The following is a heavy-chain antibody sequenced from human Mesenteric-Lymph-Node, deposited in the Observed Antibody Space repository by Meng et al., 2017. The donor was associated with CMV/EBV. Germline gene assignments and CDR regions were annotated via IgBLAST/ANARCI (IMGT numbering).Heavy chain of an antibody. CDR3: ARGRPPNSYDILTGFHYFFDY. V-gene: IGHV1-46*01. D-gene: IGHD3-9*01. CDR2: INPSGGST. J-gene: IGHJ4*02. CDR1: THY. Sequence: THYVPWVRQAPGQGLEGMGIINPSGGSTSYAQKLQGRVTMTRDTSASTVYMELSSLRSEDTAVYFCARGRPPNSYDILTGFHYFFDYWGQGTLVTVSS.